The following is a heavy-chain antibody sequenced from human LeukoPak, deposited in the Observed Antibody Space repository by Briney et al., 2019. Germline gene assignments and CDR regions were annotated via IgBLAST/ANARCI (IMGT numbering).Heavy chain of an antibody. CDR3: ARGRGRWLQSFYFDY. V-gene: IGHV4-34*01. Sequence: GSLRLSCAASGFTFSSYAMSWIRQPPGKGLEWIGEINHSGSTNYNPSLKSRVTISVDTSKNQFSLKLSSVTAADTAVYYCARGRGRWLQSFYFDYWGQGTLVTVSS. CDR1: GFTFSSYA. J-gene: IGHJ4*02. CDR2: INHSGST. D-gene: IGHD5-24*01.